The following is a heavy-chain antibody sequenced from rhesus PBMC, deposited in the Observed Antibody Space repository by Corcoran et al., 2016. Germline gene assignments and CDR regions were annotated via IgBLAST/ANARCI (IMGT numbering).Heavy chain of an antibody. Sequence: QVKLQQWGEGLVQHSATLSLPCAVYGGSISGSYYWSWIRQAPGKGLEWIGNSDGNRASTNYNPYLKKRVTSAKDTSKNQFSLKLSVVTAADTAVYYCASFYGDYWGQGVLVTVSS. CDR3: ASFYGDY. D-gene: IGHD4-17*01. CDR1: GGSISGSYY. CDR2: SDGNRAST. J-gene: IGHJ4*01. V-gene: IGHV4-73*01.